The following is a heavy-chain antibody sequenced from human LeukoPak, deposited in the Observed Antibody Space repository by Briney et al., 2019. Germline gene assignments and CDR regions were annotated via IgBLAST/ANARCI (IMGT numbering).Heavy chain of an antibody. V-gene: IGHV5-51*01. CDR1: GYRFISYR. CDR2: VDPGDSDI. CDR3: ARPMGRWLEALDL. J-gene: IGHJ5*02. Sequence: GESLRISCKGSGYRFISYRIVWVRQMPGKGLEWMGIVDPGDSDIRYNPSFQGQVTISADKSLSIAYLQWSSLKASDSAMYYCARPMGRWLEALDLWGQGTLVTVSS. D-gene: IGHD5-24*01.